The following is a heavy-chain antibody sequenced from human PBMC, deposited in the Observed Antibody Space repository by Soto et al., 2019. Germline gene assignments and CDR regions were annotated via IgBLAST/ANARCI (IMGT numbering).Heavy chain of an antibody. D-gene: IGHD1-26*01. J-gene: IGHJ4*02. CDR3: VRWDSGNPEN. CDR2: TKNKAQRYTT. V-gene: IGHV3-72*01. CDR1: GFTLSDHY. Sequence: EVQLVESGGGLVQPGGSLRLSCVVSGFTLSDHYIDWVRQAPGKGLEWVGRTKNKAQRYTTEYAASVKGRFTISRDDSENSMYLQMNSLKTEDTAVYYCVRWDSGNPENWGQGTLVTVSS.